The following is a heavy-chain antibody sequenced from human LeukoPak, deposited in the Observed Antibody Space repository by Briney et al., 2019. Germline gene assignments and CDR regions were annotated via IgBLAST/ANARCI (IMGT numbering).Heavy chain of an antibody. J-gene: IGHJ5*02. V-gene: IGHV1-18*01. CDR3: AREGQQLGAWFDP. D-gene: IGHD6-13*01. CDR2: VSGNNGNT. CDR1: GGTFSSYA. Sequence: GASVKVSCKASGGTFSSYAISWVRQAPGQGLEWMGWVSGNNGNTNYAQKLQGRVTMTTDTSTSTAYMELRSLRSDDTAVYYCAREGQQLGAWFDPWGQGTLVTVSS.